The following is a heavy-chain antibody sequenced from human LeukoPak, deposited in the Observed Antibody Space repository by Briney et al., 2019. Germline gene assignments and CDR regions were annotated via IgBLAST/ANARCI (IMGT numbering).Heavy chain of an antibody. V-gene: IGHV3-21*01. Sequence: GGSLRLSCAASGFTFSSYSMNWVRQAPGKGLEWVSSISTSSYDIYYADSVKGRFTISRDNAENSLYLQMNSLRAEGTAMYYCAKISHDYGDSADYWGQGTLVTVSS. CDR3: AKISHDYGDSADY. CDR2: ISTSSYDI. D-gene: IGHD4-17*01. J-gene: IGHJ4*02. CDR1: GFTFSSYS.